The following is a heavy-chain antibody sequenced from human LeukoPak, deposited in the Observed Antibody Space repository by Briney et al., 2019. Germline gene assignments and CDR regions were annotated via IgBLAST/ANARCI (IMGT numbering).Heavy chain of an antibody. CDR3: AKDVWWSVS. CDR2: ISADAVDT. J-gene: IGHJ5*02. V-gene: IGHV3-23*01. Sequence: PGGSPRLSCVASGFTFSNHAMTWVRQAPGKGLEWVSAISADAVDTFYAPSVKGRFTISRDNSKNTLYLQINSLRAEDTAIYYCAKDVWWSVSWGQGTLVTVSS. D-gene: IGHD2-8*02. CDR1: GFTFSNHA.